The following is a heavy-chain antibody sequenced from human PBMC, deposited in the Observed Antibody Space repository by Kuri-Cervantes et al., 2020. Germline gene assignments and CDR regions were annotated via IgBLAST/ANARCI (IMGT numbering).Heavy chain of an antibody. V-gene: IGHV1-69*05. J-gene: IGHJ4*02. CDR3: AFSLSYDGSGYFFDY. Sequence: SVNVSCKDSGGTFSSYAISWVRQAPGQGLEWMGGIIPIFGTANYAQKFQGRVTITTDESTSTAYMELSSLRSEDTAVYYCAFSLSYDGSGYFFDYWGQGTLVTVSS. D-gene: IGHD3-22*01. CDR1: GGTFSSYA. CDR2: IIPIFGTA.